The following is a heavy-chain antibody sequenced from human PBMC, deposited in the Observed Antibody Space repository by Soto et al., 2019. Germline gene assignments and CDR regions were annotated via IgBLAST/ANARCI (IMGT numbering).Heavy chain of an antibody. CDR2: ISSTGSYA. CDR3: ARDSSIPTRHLDD. Sequence: VGSLRLSCAASGFTFRDYYMSWIRQAPGKGLEWVSYISSTGSYAKYADSVKGRFTISRDNAKNSLYLQMNSLRAEDTAVYYWARDSSIPTRHLDDWGKGNPVTF. D-gene: IGHD6-6*01. V-gene: IGHV3-11*06. CDR1: GFTFRDYY. J-gene: IGHJ4*02.